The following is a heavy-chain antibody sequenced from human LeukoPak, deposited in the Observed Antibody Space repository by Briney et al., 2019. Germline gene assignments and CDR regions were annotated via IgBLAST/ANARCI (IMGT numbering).Heavy chain of an antibody. V-gene: IGHV4-34*01. D-gene: IGHD3-10*01. J-gene: IGHJ5*02. CDR1: GGSFSGYY. Sequence: PSETLSLTCAVYGGSFSGYYWSWIRQPPGKGLEWIGEINHSGSTNYNPSLKSRVTISVDTSKNQFSLKLSSVTAADTAVYYCASRSYGSGSYYTSNWFDPWGQGTLVTVSS. CDR3: ASRSYGSGSYYTSNWFDP. CDR2: INHSGST.